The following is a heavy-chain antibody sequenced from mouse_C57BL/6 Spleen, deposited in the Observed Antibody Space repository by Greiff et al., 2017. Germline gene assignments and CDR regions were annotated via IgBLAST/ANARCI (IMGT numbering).Heavy chain of an antibody. CDR2: IHPNSGST. D-gene: IGHD1-1*01. V-gene: IGHV1-64*01. J-gene: IGHJ1*03. CDR1: GYTFTSYW. Sequence: QVHVKQPGAELVKPGASVKLSCKASGYTFTSYWMHWVKQRPGQGLEWIGMIHPNSGSTNYNEKFKSKATLTVDKSSSTAYMQLSSLTSEDSAVDYCARYYYGSSYDWYFDVWGTGTTVTVSS. CDR3: ARYYYGSSYDWYFDV.